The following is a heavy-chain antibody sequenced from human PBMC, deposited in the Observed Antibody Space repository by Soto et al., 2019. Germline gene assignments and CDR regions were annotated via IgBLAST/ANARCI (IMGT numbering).Heavy chain of an antibody. D-gene: IGHD3-16*01. CDR3: GRGACTTWVSSPLDY. J-gene: IGHJ4*02. V-gene: IGHV3-7*04. Sequence: EVQLVESGGGLVQPGGSLSLSCAASGFTFSTYWMTWVRQAPGKGLERVANIKQDGSEYYYVGSVKGRFTISRDTAKNSLYLPMTRRMAEDTAVYYCGRGACTTWVSSPLDYWGPGALVTVSS. CDR1: GFTFSTYW. CDR2: IKQDGSEY.